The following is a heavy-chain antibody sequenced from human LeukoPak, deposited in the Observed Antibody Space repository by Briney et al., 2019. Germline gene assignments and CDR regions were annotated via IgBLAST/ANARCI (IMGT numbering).Heavy chain of an antibody. D-gene: IGHD2/OR15-2a*01. CDR3: ARALGINNWFDP. CDR2: INAGNGNT. V-gene: IGHV1-3*01. CDR1: GYTFTSYA. Sequence: ASVKVSCKASGYTFTSYAMHWVRQAPGQRLEWMGWINAGNGNTKYSQKFQGRVTITRDTSASTAYMELSSLRSEDTAVYYCARALGINNWFDPWGQGTLVTVSS. J-gene: IGHJ5*02.